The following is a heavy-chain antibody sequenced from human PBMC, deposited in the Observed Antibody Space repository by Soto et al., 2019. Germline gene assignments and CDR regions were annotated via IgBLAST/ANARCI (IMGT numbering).Heavy chain of an antibody. CDR2: IWYDGSNK. V-gene: IGHV3-33*01. CDR3: ARDRLRRSSSPDY. CDR1: GFTFSSYG. J-gene: IGHJ4*02. Sequence: GGSLRLSCAASGFTFSSYGMHWVRQAPGKGLEWVAVIWYDGSNKYYADSVKGRFTISRDNSKNTLYLQMNSLRAEDTAVYYCARDRLRRSSSPDYWGQGTLVTVSS. D-gene: IGHD6-13*01.